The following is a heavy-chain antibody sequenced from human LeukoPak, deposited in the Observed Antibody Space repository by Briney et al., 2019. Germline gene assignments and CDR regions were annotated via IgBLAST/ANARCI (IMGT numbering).Heavy chain of an antibody. J-gene: IGHJ6*04. CDR1: GGSFSGYY. Sequence: SETLSLTCAVYGGSFSGYYWSWIRQPPGKGLEWIGEINHSGSTNYNPSPKSRVTISVDTSKNQFSLKLSSVTAADTAVYYCARLDYYYYAMDVWGKRTTVTVSP. V-gene: IGHV4-34*01. CDR3: ARLDYYYYAMDV. CDR2: INHSGST.